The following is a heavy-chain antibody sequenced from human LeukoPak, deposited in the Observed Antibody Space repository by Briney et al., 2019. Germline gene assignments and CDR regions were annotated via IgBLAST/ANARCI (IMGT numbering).Heavy chain of an antibody. CDR1: GYTFTGYY. D-gene: IGHD3-22*01. CDR2: INPNSGGT. Sequence: GASVKVSCKASGYTFTGYYMHWVRQAPGQGLEWMGWINPNSGGTNYAQKFQGRVTMTRDTSISTAYMELSRLRSDDTAVYYCARVTYYDSSGPLDYWGQGTLVTVPS. CDR3: ARVTYYDSSGPLDY. V-gene: IGHV1-2*02. J-gene: IGHJ4*02.